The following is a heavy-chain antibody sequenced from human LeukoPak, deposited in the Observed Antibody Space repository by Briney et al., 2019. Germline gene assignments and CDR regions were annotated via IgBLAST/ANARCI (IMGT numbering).Heavy chain of an antibody. Sequence: PSETLSLTCAVYGGSFSGYYWSWIRQPPGKGLEWIGEINHSGSTNYNPSLKSRVTISVDTSKNQFSLKLSSVTAADTAVYYCAREVKVPAAQLVPYHYYYYYYMDVWGKGTTVTVSS. V-gene: IGHV4-34*01. D-gene: IGHD2-2*01. J-gene: IGHJ6*03. CDR3: AREVKVPAAQLVPYHYYYYYYMDV. CDR2: INHSGST. CDR1: GGSFSGYY.